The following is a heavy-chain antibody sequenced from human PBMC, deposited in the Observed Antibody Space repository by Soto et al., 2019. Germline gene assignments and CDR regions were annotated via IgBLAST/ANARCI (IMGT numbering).Heavy chain of an antibody. Sequence: GSLRLSCAASGFTFSNYNMNWVRQPPGKGLEWVSSITSAGSYIYYAESLKGRVTISRDNAKNSLFLQMNSLRAEDTALYFCARGILGGVRIDYGMDVWGQGTTVTVSS. CDR3: ARGILGGVRIDYGMDV. CDR1: GFTFSNYN. J-gene: IGHJ6*02. CDR2: ITSAGSYI. V-gene: IGHV3-21*01. D-gene: IGHD2-8*02.